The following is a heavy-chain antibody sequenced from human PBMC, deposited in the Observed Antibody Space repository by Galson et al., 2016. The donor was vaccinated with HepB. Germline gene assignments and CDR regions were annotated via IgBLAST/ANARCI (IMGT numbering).Heavy chain of an antibody. CDR2: VNEDGSRI. CDR1: GFILSNNW. Sequence: SLRLSCAASGFILSNNWMHWVRQAPGKGLVWVARVNEDGSRIHHADSVRGRFTISRDIAKNTLYLQMNSLRVDDTAVYYCSRDFTGERDSWGQGTLVTVSS. J-gene: IGHJ4*02. CDR3: SRDFTGERDS. D-gene: IGHD7-27*01. V-gene: IGHV3-74*01.